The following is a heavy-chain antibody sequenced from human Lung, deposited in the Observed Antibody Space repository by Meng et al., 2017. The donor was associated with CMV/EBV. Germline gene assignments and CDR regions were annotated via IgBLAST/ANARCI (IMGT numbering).Heavy chain of an antibody. CDR2: IYYSGST. V-gene: IGHV4-61*01. J-gene: IGHJ6*01. CDR3: ARGFRGGYYYYYGMDV. CDR1: GGSVSSGSYY. D-gene: IGHD2-15*01. Sequence: SETLSLTCTVSGGSVSSGSYYWSWIRQPPGKGLEWIGYIYYSGSTNYNPSLKSRVTISVDTSKNQFSLKLSSVTAADTAVYYCARGFRGGYYYYYGMDVWGQGTRVTVSS.